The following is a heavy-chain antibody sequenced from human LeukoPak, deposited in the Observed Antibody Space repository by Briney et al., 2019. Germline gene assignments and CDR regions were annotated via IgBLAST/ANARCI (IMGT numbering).Heavy chain of an antibody. Sequence: GASVKVSCKASGYTFTSYYMHWVRQAPGQGLEWMGIINPSGGAIKYAQKFQGRVTMTRDTSTSTVYMELSSLRSEDTAVYYCARGIYYYDSSGTYYFDYWGQGTPVTVSS. J-gene: IGHJ4*02. CDR3: ARGIYYYDSSGTYYFDY. CDR1: GYTFTSYY. CDR2: INPSGGAI. V-gene: IGHV1-46*01. D-gene: IGHD3-22*01.